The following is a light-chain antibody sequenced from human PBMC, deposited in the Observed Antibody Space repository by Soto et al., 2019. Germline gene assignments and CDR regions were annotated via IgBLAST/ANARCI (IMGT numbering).Light chain of an antibody. Sequence: QSALTQPASVSGSPGHSITISCTGTSSDVGGYNYVSWYQQHPGRAPKLLIYDVSNRPSGVSNRFSGSKSGNTASLTISGLQAEDEADYYCNSYRSSSTRYVFGSGTKVTVL. CDR2: DVS. CDR3: NSYRSSSTRYV. J-gene: IGLJ1*01. CDR1: SSDVGGYNY. V-gene: IGLV2-14*03.